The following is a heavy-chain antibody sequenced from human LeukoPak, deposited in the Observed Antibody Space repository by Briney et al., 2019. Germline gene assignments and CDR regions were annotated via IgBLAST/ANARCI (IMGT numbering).Heavy chain of an antibody. D-gene: IGHD6-13*01. CDR2: ISYDGGNK. J-gene: IGHJ5*02. V-gene: IGHV3-30-3*01. CDR1: GFTFSSYA. CDR3: ARDGYSSSWEEEDWFDP. Sequence: GGSLRLSCAASGFTFSSYAMHWVRQAPGKGLEWVAVISYDGGNKYYADSVKGRFTISRDNSKNTLYLQMNSLRAEDTAVYYCARDGYSSSWEEEDWFDPWGQGTLVTVSS.